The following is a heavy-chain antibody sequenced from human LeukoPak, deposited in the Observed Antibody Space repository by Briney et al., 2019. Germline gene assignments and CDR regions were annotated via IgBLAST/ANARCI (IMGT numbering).Heavy chain of an antibody. CDR3: ASIRGLRWLARAFDI. CDR2: SSAYSDNT. J-gene: IGHJ3*02. D-gene: IGHD4-23*01. Sequence: GASVEVSCKACGCTFSSYGIWWVRQAPGQGVEWVGWSSAYSDNTNDAQKPQGRVTMTPATSTRTAYMEPRSLRSHATAVYCCASIRGLRWLARAFDIWGQGKMVTVSS. CDR1: GCTFSSYG. V-gene: IGHV1-18*01.